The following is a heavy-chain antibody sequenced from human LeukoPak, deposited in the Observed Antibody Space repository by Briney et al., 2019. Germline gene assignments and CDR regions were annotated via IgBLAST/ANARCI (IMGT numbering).Heavy chain of an antibody. D-gene: IGHD6-13*01. CDR1: GGSISSGSYY. CDR2: IYYSGST. J-gene: IGHJ3*02. CDR3: ARVRIAAAQDAFDI. Sequence: SETLSLTCTVSGGSISSGSYYWSWIRQHPGKGLEWIGYIYYSGSTYYNPSLKSRVTISVDKSKNQFSLKLSSVTAADTAVYYCARVRIAAAQDAFDIWGQGTMVTVSS. V-gene: IGHV4-31*03.